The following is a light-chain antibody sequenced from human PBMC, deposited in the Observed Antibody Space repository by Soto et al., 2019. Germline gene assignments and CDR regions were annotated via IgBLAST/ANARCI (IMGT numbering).Light chain of an antibody. Sequence: EIVMTQSPATLSVSPGGRATLSCRASDSMISNLAWYQQKPGQAPMLLIYASSTRATWIPARFSGSGSRTEFTLTINSLQSEDLAVYYCQHYNNWPQITFGQGTRLETK. J-gene: IGKJ5*01. CDR1: DSMISN. CDR2: ASS. CDR3: QHYNNWPQIT. V-gene: IGKV3-15*01.